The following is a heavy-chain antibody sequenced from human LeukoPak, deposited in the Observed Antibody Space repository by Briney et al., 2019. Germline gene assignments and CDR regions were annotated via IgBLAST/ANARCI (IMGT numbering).Heavy chain of an antibody. CDR1: GYTFTSYG. J-gene: IGHJ3*02. Sequence: EASVKVSCKASGYTFTSYGISWVRQAPGQGLEWMGWISVYNGNTNYAQKLQGRVTMTTDTSTSTAYMELSSLRSEDTAVYYCARHGGITIFGEAQPGGAFDIWGQGTMVTVSS. CDR3: ARHGGITIFGEAQPGGAFDI. V-gene: IGHV1-18*01. CDR2: ISVYNGNT. D-gene: IGHD3-3*01.